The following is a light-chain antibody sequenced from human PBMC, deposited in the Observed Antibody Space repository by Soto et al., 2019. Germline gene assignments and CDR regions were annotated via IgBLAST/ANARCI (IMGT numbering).Light chain of an antibody. J-gene: IGLJ1*01. CDR3: CSYAGSSTWV. CDR1: SSDVGGYNY. Sequence: QSVLTQPASVSGCPGQSITISCTGTSSDVGGYNYVSWYQQHPGKAPKLMIYEVSNRPSGVSNRFSGSKSGDTASLTISGLQAEDEADYYCCSYAGSSTWVFGTGTKVTVL. V-gene: IGLV2-14*01. CDR2: EVS.